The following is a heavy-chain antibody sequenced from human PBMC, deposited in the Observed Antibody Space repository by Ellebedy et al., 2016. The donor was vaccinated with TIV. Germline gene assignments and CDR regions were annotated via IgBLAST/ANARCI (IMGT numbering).Heavy chain of an antibody. CDR3: ARVTDYYDSSGYSNWFDP. D-gene: IGHD3-22*01. Sequence: ASVKVSCKASGYPFTTYGISWVRQAPGQGLEWMGWISGNGKTQYAQKVQGRVTMTTDTSTTTDFMELRSLRSDDTAIYYCARVTDYYDSSGYSNWFDPWGQGTPVTVSS. CDR2: ISGNGKT. V-gene: IGHV1-18*01. J-gene: IGHJ5*02. CDR1: GYPFTTYG.